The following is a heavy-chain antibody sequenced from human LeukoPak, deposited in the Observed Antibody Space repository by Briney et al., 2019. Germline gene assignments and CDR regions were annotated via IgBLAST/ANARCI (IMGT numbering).Heavy chain of an antibody. CDR2: IYYSGTT. D-gene: IGHD2-15*01. J-gene: IGHJ1*01. CDR1: GGSISSSTYY. CDR3: AREDYCGGGSCYSGYFQH. Sequence: PSETLSLTCTVSGGSISSSTYYWGWIRQPPGKGLEWIASIYYSGTTYFNPSLKSRVTISVDTSKNQFSLKLSSVTAADTAVHYCAREDYCGGGSCYSGYFQHWGQGTLVTVSS. V-gene: IGHV4-39*02.